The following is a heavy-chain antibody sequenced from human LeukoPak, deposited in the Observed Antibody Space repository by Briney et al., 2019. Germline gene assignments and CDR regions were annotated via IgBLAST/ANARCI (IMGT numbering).Heavy chain of an antibody. V-gene: IGHV3-30*03. J-gene: IGHJ4*02. CDR3: AGYDFWSGYSDY. D-gene: IGHD3-3*01. Sequence: GGSLRLSCVTSGFTLSSYGMHWVRQVPGKGLEWVAVISYDAKSSYHVDSVKGRFTISRDNSKNTLYLQMNSLRAEDTAVYYCAGYDFWSGYSDYWGQGTLVTVSS. CDR1: GFTLSSYG. CDR2: ISYDAKSS.